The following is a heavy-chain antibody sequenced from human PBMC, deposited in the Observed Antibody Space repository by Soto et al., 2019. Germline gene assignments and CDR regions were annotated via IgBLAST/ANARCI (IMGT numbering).Heavy chain of an antibody. Sequence: GGSLRLSCAASGFTFSSYGMHWVRQAPGKGLEWVAVIWYDGSNKYYADSVKGRFTISRDNSKNTLYLQMNSLRAEDTAVYYCARDGFTYYYDSSGYYPRGYFDYWGQGTLVTVSS. J-gene: IGHJ4*02. CDR1: GFTFSSYG. V-gene: IGHV3-33*01. D-gene: IGHD3-22*01. CDR3: ARDGFTYYYDSSGYYPRGYFDY. CDR2: IWYDGSNK.